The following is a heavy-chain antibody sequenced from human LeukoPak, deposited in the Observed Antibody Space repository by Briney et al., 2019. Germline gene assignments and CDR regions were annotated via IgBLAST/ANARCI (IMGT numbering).Heavy chain of an antibody. V-gene: IGHV1-8*03. CDR1: GYTFTSYD. CDR2: MNPNSSNT. J-gene: IGHJ5*02. Sequence: ASVKVSCKASGYTFTSYDINWVRQATGQGLEWMGWMNPNSSNTGYAQKFQGRVTITRNTSISTAYMELSSLRSEDTAVYYCARGRKADYCSSTSCYFYWFDPWGQGTLVTVSS. CDR3: ARGRKADYCSSTSCYFYWFDP. D-gene: IGHD2-2*01.